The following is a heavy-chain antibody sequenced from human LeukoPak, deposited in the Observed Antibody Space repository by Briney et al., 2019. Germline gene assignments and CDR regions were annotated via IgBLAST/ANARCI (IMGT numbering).Heavy chain of an antibody. Sequence: PGGSLRLSCAASGFTVSSYWMHWVRQAPGKGLQWVSYISNSGSTIYYADSVKGRFTTSRDNAKKSLYLQMDSLRAEDTAVYYCARDGAGTTSEYFQHWGQGTLVTVSS. J-gene: IGHJ1*01. CDR3: ARDGAGTTSEYFQH. CDR2: ISNSGSTI. CDR1: GFTVSSYW. D-gene: IGHD1-7*01. V-gene: IGHV3-48*04.